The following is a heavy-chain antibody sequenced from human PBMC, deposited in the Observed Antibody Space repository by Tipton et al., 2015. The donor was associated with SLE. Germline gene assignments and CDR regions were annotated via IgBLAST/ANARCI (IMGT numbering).Heavy chain of an antibody. D-gene: IGHD6-19*01. V-gene: IGHV3-48*03. CDR2: ISSGGNTI. CDR3: ARDSSAWPYGMDV. CDR1: GFIHSIYE. Sequence: SLRLSCAASGFIHSIYEMNWVRQAPGKGLEWISYISSGGNTIYYADSVRGRFTISTDNAENSLYLQMNSLRAEDTAVYYCARDSSAWPYGMDVWGQGTTVTVSS. J-gene: IGHJ6*02.